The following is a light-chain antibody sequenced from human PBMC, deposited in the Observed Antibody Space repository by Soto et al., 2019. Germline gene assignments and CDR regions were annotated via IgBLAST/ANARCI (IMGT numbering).Light chain of an antibody. J-gene: IGLJ1*01. CDR2: EVN. Sequence: QSVLTQPASVSGSPGQSITISCTGTSSDLGTFDYVSWYQQHPGKAPKLMIYEVNKRPSGVPDRFSGSKSGNTASLTVSGLQAEDEADYYCSSYAGSSNVFGTGTKLTVL. V-gene: IGLV2-8*01. CDR1: SSDLGTFDY. CDR3: SSYAGSSNV.